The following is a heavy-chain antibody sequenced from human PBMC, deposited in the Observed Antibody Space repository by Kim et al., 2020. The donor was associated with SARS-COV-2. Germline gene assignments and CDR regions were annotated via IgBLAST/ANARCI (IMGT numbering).Heavy chain of an antibody. J-gene: IGHJ4*02. V-gene: IGHV6-1*01. D-gene: IGHD1-26*01. CDR3: ARGSGSYYDY. Sequence: DYAGSVKSRITINPDTSKNQFSLQLNSVTPEDTAVYYCARGSGSYYDYWGQGTLVTVSS.